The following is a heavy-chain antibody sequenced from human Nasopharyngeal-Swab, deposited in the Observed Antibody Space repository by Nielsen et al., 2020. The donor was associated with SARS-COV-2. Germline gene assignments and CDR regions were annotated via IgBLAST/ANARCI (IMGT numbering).Heavy chain of an antibody. CDR1: GGSFSGYY. D-gene: IGHD6-13*01. Sequence: SETLSLTYAVYGGSFSGYYWSWIRQPPGKGLEWIGEINHSGSTNYNPSPKSRVTISVDTSKNQFSLKLSSVTAADTAVYYCARASGYSSSWRAPYYYYGMDVWGQGTTVTVSS. CDR3: ARASGYSSSWRAPYYYYGMDV. V-gene: IGHV4-34*01. CDR2: INHSGST. J-gene: IGHJ6*02.